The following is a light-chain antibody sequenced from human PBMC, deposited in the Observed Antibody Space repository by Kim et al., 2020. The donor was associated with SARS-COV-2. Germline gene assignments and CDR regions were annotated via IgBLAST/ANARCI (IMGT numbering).Light chain of an antibody. CDR2: EVS. J-gene: IGLJ2*01. V-gene: IGLV2-18*02. Sequence: GQSVTISCTGTRGGIVSYDRVSWFRQSPGTAPKLIMSEVSKRPSGVPDRFSGSKSGSTASLTISGLQAEDEADYYCSSYRSDTTVIFGGGTKLTVL. CDR3: SSYRSDTTVI. CDR1: RGGIVSYDR.